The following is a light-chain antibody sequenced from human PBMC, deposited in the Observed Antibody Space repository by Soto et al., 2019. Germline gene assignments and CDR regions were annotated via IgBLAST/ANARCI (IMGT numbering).Light chain of an antibody. J-gene: IGKJ4*01. V-gene: IGKV1-33*01. CDR2: EAS. CDR3: QQYGDLPLT. CDR1: QDIKNS. Sequence: IQMTQSPSSLSASVGDRVTITCQASQDIKNSLNWYQQKPGKAPKLLTYEASNLESGVPSRFSGSGSGTDFTFTISGLQPEDIATYYCQQYGDLPLTFGGGTKVEIK.